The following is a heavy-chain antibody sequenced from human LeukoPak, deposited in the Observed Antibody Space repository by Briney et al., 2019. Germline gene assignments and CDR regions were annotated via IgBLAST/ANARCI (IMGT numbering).Heavy chain of an antibody. CDR3: ANAPTYYYDGSGYSPDY. Sequence: PGGSLRLSCAASGFTVSSNYMSWVRQAPGKGLEWVSVIYSGGSTYYADSVKGRFTISRDNSKNTLYLQMNSLRAEDTAVYYCANAPTYYYDGSGYSPDYWGQGTLVTVSS. V-gene: IGHV3-53*01. D-gene: IGHD3-22*01. CDR2: IYSGGST. J-gene: IGHJ4*02. CDR1: GFTVSSNY.